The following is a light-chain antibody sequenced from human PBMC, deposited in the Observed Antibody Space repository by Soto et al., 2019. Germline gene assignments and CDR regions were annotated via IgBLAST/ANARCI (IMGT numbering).Light chain of an antibody. CDR2: EVT. CDR1: SSDVGGYNY. J-gene: IGLJ1*01. V-gene: IGLV2-14*01. CDR3: ISYTSGTSPYV. Sequence: QSVLTQPASVSGSPGQSITISCTGTSSDVGGYNYVSWYQHHPGKAPKLIIYEVTNRPSGVSNRFSGSKSGNTASLTIPGLQAEDESDYYCISYTSGTSPYVFGTGTKVTVL.